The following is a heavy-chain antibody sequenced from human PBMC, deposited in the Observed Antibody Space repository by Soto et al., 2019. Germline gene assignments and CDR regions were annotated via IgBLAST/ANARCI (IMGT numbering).Heavy chain of an antibody. J-gene: IGHJ6*02. Sequence: GGSLRLSCAASGFTFSSYGMHWVRQAPGKGLEWVAVIWYDGSNKYYADSVKGRFTISRDNSKNTLYLQMNSLRAEDTAVYYCARDHLSYYDFWSGYYTYYYYGMDVWGQGTTVTVSS. CDR1: GFTFSSYG. V-gene: IGHV3-33*01. CDR3: ARDHLSYYDFWSGYYTYYYYGMDV. CDR2: IWYDGSNK. D-gene: IGHD3-3*01.